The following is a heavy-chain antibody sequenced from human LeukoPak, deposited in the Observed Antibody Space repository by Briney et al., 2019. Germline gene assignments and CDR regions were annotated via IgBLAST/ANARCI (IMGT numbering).Heavy chain of an antibody. J-gene: IGHJ4*02. CDR3: ARMMSIPVAGHRPLFDY. D-gene: IGHD6-19*01. CDR1: GYTFTSYG. V-gene: IGHV1-18*01. CDR2: ISAYNGNT. Sequence: ASVKVSCKASGYTFTSYGINWVRQAPGQGLEWTGWISAYNGNTNYAQKLQDRVTMTTDTSTSTAYMELRSLRSDDTAIYYCARMMSIPVAGHRPLFDYWGQGTLVTVSS.